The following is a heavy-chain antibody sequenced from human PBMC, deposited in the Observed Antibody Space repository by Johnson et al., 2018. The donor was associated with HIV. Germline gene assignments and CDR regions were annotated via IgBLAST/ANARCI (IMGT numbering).Heavy chain of an antibody. J-gene: IGHJ3*02. CDR2: IYSGGTT. Sequence: VQLVESGGGLVQPGGSLRLSCAASGFTVSSNYMSWVRQAPGKGLEWVSVIYSGGTTYNADSVKGRFTISRDNSKNTLYLQMNRLRAEDTAVDYWARDRGDMVRGGAAFDIWGQGTMVTVSS. V-gene: IGHV3-66*01. CDR1: GFTVSSNY. CDR3: ARDRGDMVRGGAAFDI. D-gene: IGHD3-10*01.